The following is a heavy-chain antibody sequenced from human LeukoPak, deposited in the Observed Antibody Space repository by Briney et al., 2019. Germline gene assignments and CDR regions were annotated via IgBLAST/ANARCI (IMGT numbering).Heavy chain of an antibody. V-gene: IGHV1-18*01. D-gene: IGHD6-13*01. J-gene: IGHJ6*03. Sequence: ASVKVSCKASGYAFTSYGISWVRQAPGQGLEWMGWISAYNGNTNYAQKLQGRVTMTTDTSTSTAYMELRSLRSDDTAVYYCARDIAAAGTGPYYYYYMDVWGKGTTVIVSS. CDR3: ARDIAAAGTGPYYYYYMDV. CDR1: GYAFTSYG. CDR2: ISAYNGNT.